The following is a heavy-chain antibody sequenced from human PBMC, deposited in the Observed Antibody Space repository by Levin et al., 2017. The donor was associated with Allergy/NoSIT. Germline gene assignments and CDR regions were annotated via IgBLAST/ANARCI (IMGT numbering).Heavy chain of an antibody. CDR3: AKERVAGSSHED. Sequence: GESLKISCAASGFTFSDYSMNWVRLAPGKGLEWVASISPGSTYIYYADSVKGRFTISRDSAKNSMYLQMNSLRAEDTAVYYCAKERVAGSSHEDWGQGTLVTVSS. V-gene: IGHV3-21*01. D-gene: IGHD6-19*01. CDR1: GFTFSDYS. J-gene: IGHJ4*02. CDR2: ISPGSTYI.